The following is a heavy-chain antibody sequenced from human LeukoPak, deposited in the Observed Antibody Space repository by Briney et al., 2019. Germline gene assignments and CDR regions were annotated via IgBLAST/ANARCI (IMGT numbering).Heavy chain of an antibody. CDR2: TSAYNGNT. CDR3: ARVGGYSYDLMPDDY. V-gene: IGHV1-18*01. CDR1: GYTFTSYG. D-gene: IGHD5-18*01. J-gene: IGHJ4*02. Sequence: ASVKVSCKASGYTFTSYGISWVRQAPGQGLEWMGWTSAYNGNTNYAQKLQGRVTMTTDTSTSTAYMELRSLRSDDTAVYYCARVGGYSYDLMPDDYWGQGTLVTVSS.